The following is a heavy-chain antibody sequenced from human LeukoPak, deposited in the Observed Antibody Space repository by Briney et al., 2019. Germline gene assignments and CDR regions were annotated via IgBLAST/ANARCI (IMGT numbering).Heavy chain of an antibody. CDR1: GGSFSGYY. V-gene: IGHV4-34*01. D-gene: IGHD2-2*02. J-gene: IGHJ5*02. CDR2: INHSGST. Sequence: KTSETLSLTCAVYGGSFSGYYWSWIRQPPGKGLEWIGEINHSGSTNYNPSLKSRVTISVDTSKNQFSLKLSSVTAADTAVYYCARVYTDGWFDPWGQGTLVTVSS. CDR3: ARVYTDGWFDP.